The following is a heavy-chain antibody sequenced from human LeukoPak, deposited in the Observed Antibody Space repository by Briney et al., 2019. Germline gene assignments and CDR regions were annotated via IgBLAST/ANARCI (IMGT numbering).Heavy chain of an antibody. CDR3: ARVKVAYNYYDSSGPNDAFDI. CDR2: ISSSSSYI. V-gene: IGHV3-21*01. CDR1: GFTFNSYS. D-gene: IGHD3-22*01. J-gene: IGHJ3*02. Sequence: GGSLRLSCAASGFTFNSYSMNWVRQAPGKGLEWVSSISSSSSYIYYADSVKGRFTISRDNAKNSLYLQMNSLRAEDTAAYYCARVKVAYNYYDSSGPNDAFDIWGQGTMVTVSS.